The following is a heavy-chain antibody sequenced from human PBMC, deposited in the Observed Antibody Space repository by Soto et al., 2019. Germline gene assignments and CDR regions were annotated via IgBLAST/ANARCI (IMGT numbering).Heavy chain of an antibody. CDR2: ISGSGGST. J-gene: IGHJ4*02. CDR1: GFTFSSYA. CDR3: AKESGYSSSWYDY. Sequence: GGSLRLSCAASGFTFSSYAMSWVRQAPGKGLEWVSAISGSGGSTYYADSVKGRLTISRDNSKNTVYLQMNRLRSVDTAVYYCAKESGYSSSWYDYWGQGTLVTVSS. V-gene: IGHV3-23*01. D-gene: IGHD6-13*01.